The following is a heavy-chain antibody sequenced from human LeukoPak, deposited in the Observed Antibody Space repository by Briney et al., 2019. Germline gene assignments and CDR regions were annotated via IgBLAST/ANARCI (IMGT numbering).Heavy chain of an antibody. CDR2: ISDDGSNK. CDR1: GFTFTKYG. J-gene: IGHJ4*02. V-gene: IGHV3-30*03. CDR3: TRVGYIDEGIDY. D-gene: IGHD5-24*01. Sequence: GGSLRLSCAASGFTFTKYGMHWVRQAPGKGLEWVTVISDDGSNKYYADSVKGRFTISRDNAKNSLYLQMNSLRAEDTAIYYCTRVGYIDEGIDYWGQGTLVTVSS.